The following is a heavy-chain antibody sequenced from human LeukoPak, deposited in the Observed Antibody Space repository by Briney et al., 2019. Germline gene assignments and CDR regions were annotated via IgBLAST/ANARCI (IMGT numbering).Heavy chain of an antibody. J-gene: IGHJ4*02. Sequence: GGSLRLSCAASGFTFSSYWMHWVRQAPGKGLVWVSRINSGGSSTTYADSVKGRFTISRGNAKNTLNLQMNSLRVEDTAVYYCAREGGYYDSSGYAPNSDYWGQGTLVTVSS. CDR2: INSGGSST. CDR3: AREGGYYDSSGYAPNSDY. D-gene: IGHD3-22*01. CDR1: GFTFSSYW. V-gene: IGHV3-74*01.